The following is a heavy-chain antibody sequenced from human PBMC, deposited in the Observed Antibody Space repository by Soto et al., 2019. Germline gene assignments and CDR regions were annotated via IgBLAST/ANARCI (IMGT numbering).Heavy chain of an antibody. CDR3: AGRGGLGHYWYDP. Sequence: QLQLQESGPGLVKPSETLSLTCTVSGGSISSSSYYWGWIRQPPGKGLEWIGIIYYSGSTYYNPSLKSRVTISVDTAKNQFSLKPSSVTAADTAVYYCAGRGGLGHYWYDPWGHGTLVTVSS. D-gene: IGHD6-25*01. V-gene: IGHV4-39*01. J-gene: IGHJ5*02. CDR2: IYYSGST. CDR1: GGSISSSSYY.